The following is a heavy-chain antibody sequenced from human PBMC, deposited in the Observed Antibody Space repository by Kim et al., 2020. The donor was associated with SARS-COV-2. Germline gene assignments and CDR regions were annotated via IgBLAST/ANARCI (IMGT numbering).Heavy chain of an antibody. CDR3: AKAPWGSSN. J-gene: IGHJ4*02. CDR1: GFTFSSYG. D-gene: IGHD6-6*01. V-gene: IGHV3-30*18. CDR2: ISYDGSNK. Sequence: GGSLRLSCAASGFTFSSYGMHWVRQAPGKGLEWVAVISYDGSNKYYADSVKGRFTISRDNSKNTLYLQMNSLRAEDTAVYYCAKAPWGSSNWGQGTLVTVSS.